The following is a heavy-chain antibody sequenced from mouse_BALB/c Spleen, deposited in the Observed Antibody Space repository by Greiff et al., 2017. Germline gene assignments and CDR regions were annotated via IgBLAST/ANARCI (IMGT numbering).Heavy chain of an antibody. Sequence: QVQLQQSGAELMKPGASVKISCKATGYTFSSYWIEWVQQRPGHGLEWIGEIVPGSGSTNYNAKFKGKATFTADTSSNTAFMQLSSQTYEDSAVYNYARGGPYGNYRYWYFDVWGAGTTVTVSS. CDR3: ARGGPYGNYRYWYFDV. D-gene: IGHD2-10*02. J-gene: IGHJ1*01. CDR1: GYTFSSYW. V-gene: IGHV1-9*01. CDR2: IVPGSGST.